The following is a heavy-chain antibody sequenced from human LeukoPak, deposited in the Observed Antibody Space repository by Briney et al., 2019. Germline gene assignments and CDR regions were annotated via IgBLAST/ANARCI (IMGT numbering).Heavy chain of an antibody. J-gene: IGHJ4*02. D-gene: IGHD3-22*01. CDR1: GYTFTSYG. CDR3: ARELRGYYDSSGYFDY. Sequence: ASVKVSCKASGYTFTSYGISWVRQAPGQGLEWMGWISAYNGNTNYAQKFQGRVTITADESTSTAYMELSSLRSEDTAVYYCARELRGYYDSSGYFDYWGQGTLVTVSS. V-gene: IGHV1-18*01. CDR2: ISAYNGNT.